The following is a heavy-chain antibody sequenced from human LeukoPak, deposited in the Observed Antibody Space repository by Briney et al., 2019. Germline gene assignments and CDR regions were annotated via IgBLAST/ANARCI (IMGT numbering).Heavy chain of an antibody. CDR1: GFTFSSYS. CDR2: ISSSSSYI. Sequence: GGSLRLSCAAPGFTFSSYSMNWVRQAPGKGLEWVSSISSSSSYIYYADSVKGRFTTSRDNAKNSLYLQMNSLRAEDTAVYYCARDSPGGSRSGGAFDIWGQGTMVTVSS. J-gene: IGHJ3*02. V-gene: IGHV3-21*01. D-gene: IGHD6-13*01. CDR3: ARDSPGGSRSGGAFDI.